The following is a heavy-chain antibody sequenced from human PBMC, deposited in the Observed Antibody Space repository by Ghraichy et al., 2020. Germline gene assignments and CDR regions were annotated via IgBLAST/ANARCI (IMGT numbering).Heavy chain of an antibody. D-gene: IGHD1-7*01. CDR2: IYYRGST. CDR3: ARNFSQGYFDS. CDR1: GDSMSSSTYY. V-gene: IGHV4-39*01. J-gene: IGHJ4*02. Sequence: SETLSLTCTVSGDSMSSSTYYRGWLRQPPGRGLEWIGSIYYRGSTTYNPSLKSRVTLFIDTSKKQFSLEVTSVTAADTAVYYCARNFSQGYFDSWGQGLLVNVSS.